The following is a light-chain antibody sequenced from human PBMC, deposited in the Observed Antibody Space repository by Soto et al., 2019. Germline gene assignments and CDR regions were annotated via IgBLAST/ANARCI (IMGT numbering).Light chain of an antibody. Sequence: QSVLTQPPSVSGSPGQSVTISCTGSSRDIGSYDFVSWHQQHPGKAPKLMIYDVNKRPSGVPDRFSASKSGITASLTISGLQAEDDADYYCCSYAGTYTVLFGTGTKVTVL. J-gene: IGLJ1*01. CDR3: CSYAGTYTVL. CDR1: SRDIGSYDF. CDR2: DVN. V-gene: IGLV2-11*01.